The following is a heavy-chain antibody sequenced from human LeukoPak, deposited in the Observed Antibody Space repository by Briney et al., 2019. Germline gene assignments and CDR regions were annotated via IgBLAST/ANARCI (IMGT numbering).Heavy chain of an antibody. D-gene: IGHD3-22*01. Sequence: SETLSLTCTVSGGSISSYYWSWIRQPPGKGLEWIGNIYYSGSTNYNPSLKSRVTISVGTSKNQFSLKLSSVTAADTAVYYCTRGSIAYYYMDVWGKGTTVTISS. V-gene: IGHV4-59*01. CDR3: TRGSIAYYYMDV. CDR1: GGSISSYY. CDR2: IYYSGST. J-gene: IGHJ6*03.